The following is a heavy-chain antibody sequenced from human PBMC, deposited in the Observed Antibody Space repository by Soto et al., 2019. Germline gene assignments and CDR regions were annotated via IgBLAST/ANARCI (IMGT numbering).Heavy chain of an antibody. CDR3: ARRIGMAYYYGMDV. D-gene: IGHD2-15*01. Sequence: ALRLSCGASGFTFDEYGMHWVRQAPGKGLEWVSGISWNSGTIGYADSVKGRFTISRDNAKNSLYLQMNSLRDEDTAVYYSARRIGMAYYYGMDVWGQGTTVNVSS. V-gene: IGHV3-9*01. CDR1: GFTFDEYG. J-gene: IGHJ6*02. CDR2: ISWNSGTI.